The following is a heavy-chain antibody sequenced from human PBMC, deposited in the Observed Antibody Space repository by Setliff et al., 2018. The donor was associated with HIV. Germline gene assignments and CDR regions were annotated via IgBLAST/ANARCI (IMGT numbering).Heavy chain of an antibody. CDR2: IVSMFGTA. J-gene: IGHJ3*02. V-gene: IGHV1-69*13. CDR1: GGTFSSDA. CDR3: ARDREAEGDAFDI. D-gene: IGHD3-10*01. Sequence: SVKVSCKASGGTFSSDAISWVRQAPGQGLEWMGGIVSMFGTANYAQKFQGRVTITADESTNTAYMELSSLRSEDTAVYYCARDREAEGDAFDIWGQGTMVTVS.